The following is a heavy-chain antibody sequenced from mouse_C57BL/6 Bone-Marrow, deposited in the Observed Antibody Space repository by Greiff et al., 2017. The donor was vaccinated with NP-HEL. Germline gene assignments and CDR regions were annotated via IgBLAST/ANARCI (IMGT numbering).Heavy chain of an antibody. Sequence: QVQLKESGAELARPGASVKLSCKASGYTFTSYGISWVKQRTGQGLEWIGEIYPRSGNTYYNEKFKGKATLTADKSSSTAYMELRSLTSEDAAVYVWARVEDSNYGAYWGQGTLVTVSA. CDR3: ARVEDSNYGAY. V-gene: IGHV1-81*01. D-gene: IGHD2-5*01. CDR2: IYPRSGNT. J-gene: IGHJ3*01. CDR1: GYTFTSYG.